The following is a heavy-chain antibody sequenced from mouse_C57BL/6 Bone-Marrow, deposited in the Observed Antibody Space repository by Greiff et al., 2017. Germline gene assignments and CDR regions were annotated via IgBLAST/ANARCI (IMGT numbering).Heavy chain of an antibody. V-gene: IGHV1-53*01. CDR3: AREPIYDGYSY. Sequence: VKLQESGTELVKPGASVKLSCKASGYTFTSYWMHWVKQRPGQGLEWIGNINPSNGGTNYNEKFKSKATLTVDKSSSTAYMQLSSLTSEDSAVYYCAREPIYDGYSYWGQGTLVTVSA. CDR1: GYTFTSYW. D-gene: IGHD2-3*01. J-gene: IGHJ3*01. CDR2: INPSNGGT.